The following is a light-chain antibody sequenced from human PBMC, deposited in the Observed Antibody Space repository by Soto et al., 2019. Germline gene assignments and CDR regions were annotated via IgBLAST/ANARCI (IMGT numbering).Light chain of an antibody. V-gene: IGKV3-11*01. Sequence: EIVLTQSRATLSLSPGERATLSCRASPGVSSYLAWYQQKPGQAPRLLLYDTSNRATGIPARFSGSGSGTDFTLTVSSLEPEDFAVYYCQQRSDWPCTFGQGTKVEIK. CDR2: DTS. CDR3: QQRSDWPCT. CDR1: PGVSSY. J-gene: IGKJ1*01.